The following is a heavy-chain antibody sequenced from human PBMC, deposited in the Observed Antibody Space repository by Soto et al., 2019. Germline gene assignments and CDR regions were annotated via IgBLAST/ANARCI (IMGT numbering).Heavy chain of an antibody. Sequence: ASVKVSCKGCGYTFTGYYMKWVRQAPGQGLGWMGWINPNSGGTNYAQKFQGRVTMTRDTSISTAYMELSRLRSDDTAVYYCASYMVRGGGGYYGMDVWGQGTTVTVSS. V-gene: IGHV1-2*02. J-gene: IGHJ6*02. CDR1: GYTFTGYY. D-gene: IGHD3-10*01. CDR3: ASYMVRGGGGYYGMDV. CDR2: INPNSGGT.